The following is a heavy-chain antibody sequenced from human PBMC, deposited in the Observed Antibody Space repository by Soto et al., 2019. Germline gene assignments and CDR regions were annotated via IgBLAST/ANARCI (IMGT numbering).Heavy chain of an antibody. CDR1: VGSFSVQS. V-gene: IGHV4-34*01. CDR2: INHSGRV. Sequence: PSETLAVTCAVYVGSFSVQSWTWIRQSPGKGLEWIGDINHSGRVNYSPSLKSRVTISLDTSKNQFSLTLSAVTAADTAMYYCSTRAYDTNGYYRFDPWGQGTMVTVSS. J-gene: IGHJ5*01. D-gene: IGHD3-22*01. CDR3: STRAYDTNGYYRFDP.